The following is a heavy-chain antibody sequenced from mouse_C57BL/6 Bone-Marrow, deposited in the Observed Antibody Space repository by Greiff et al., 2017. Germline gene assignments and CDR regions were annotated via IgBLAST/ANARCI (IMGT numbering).Heavy chain of an antibody. CDR2: IDPSDSYT. Sequence: QVQLQQPGAELVMPGASVKLSCKASGYTFTSYWMHWVKQRPGQGLEWIGEIDPSDSYTNYNQKFKGKSTLTVDKSSSTAYMQLSSLTSEDSAVYYWARRRGYDGGYWYFDVWGTGTTVTVSS. J-gene: IGHJ1*03. CDR3: ARRRGYDGGYWYFDV. D-gene: IGHD2-2*01. CDR1: GYTFTSYW. V-gene: IGHV1-69*01.